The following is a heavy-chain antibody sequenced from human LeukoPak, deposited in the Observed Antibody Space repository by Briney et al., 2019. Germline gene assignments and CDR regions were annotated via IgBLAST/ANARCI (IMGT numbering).Heavy chain of an antibody. CDR1: GYSFTSYW. CDR2: IYPGDSDT. CDR3: ARCVFRLRDAFDI. V-gene: IGHV5-51*01. Sequence: GESLKISCKGSGYSFTSYWIGWVGQMPGKALGGMGIIYPGDSDTRYSPSFQGQVTISADKSISTAYLQWSSLKASDTAMYYCARCVFRLRDAFDIWGQGTMVTVSS. J-gene: IGHJ3*02. D-gene: IGHD2-8*01.